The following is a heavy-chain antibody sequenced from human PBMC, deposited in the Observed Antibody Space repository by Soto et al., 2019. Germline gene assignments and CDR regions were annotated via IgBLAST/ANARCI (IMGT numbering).Heavy chain of an antibody. CDR3: ARWYYYDSSGYLSDY. D-gene: IGHD3-22*01. CDR1: GYTFTSYG. V-gene: IGHV1-18*04. Sequence: ASVKVSCKASGYTFTSYGISWVRQAPGQGLEWMGWISAYNGNTNYAQKLQGRVTMTTDTSTSTAYMELRSLRSDDTAVYYCARWYYYDSSGYLSDYWGQGTLVTVSS. CDR2: ISAYNGNT. J-gene: IGHJ4*02.